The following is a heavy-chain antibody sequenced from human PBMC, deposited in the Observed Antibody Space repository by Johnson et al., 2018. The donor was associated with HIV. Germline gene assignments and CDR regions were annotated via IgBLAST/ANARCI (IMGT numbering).Heavy chain of an antibody. J-gene: IGHJ3*02. V-gene: IGHV3-7*01. D-gene: IGHD1-26*01. CDR1: GFTFSNYW. CDR2: IKQDGSET. Sequence: VQLVESGGALVQPGGSLRLSCAASGFTFSNYWMSWVRQAPGKGLEWVANIKQDGSETYYVDSVRGRFTISRDNAQNSLNLHINSLRAEDTAVYYCARDSLGVTGGDDAFDIWGQGTMVTVSS. CDR3: ARDSLGVTGGDDAFDI.